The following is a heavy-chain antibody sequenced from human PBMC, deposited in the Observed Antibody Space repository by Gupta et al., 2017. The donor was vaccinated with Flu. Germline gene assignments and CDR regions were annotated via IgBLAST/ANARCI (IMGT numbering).Heavy chain of an antibody. Sequence: EVQLLESGGGLVQPGGSLRLSCAASGFTFSSYAISWVRQAPGKGLEWVSASSGSGGSTYYADSVKGRFTISRDNSKNTLYLQMNSLRAEDTAVYYCAKGRGYCSGGSCYSEVDYWGQGTLVTVSS. J-gene: IGHJ4*02. CDR2: SSGSGGST. CDR3: AKGRGYCSGGSCYSEVDY. D-gene: IGHD2-15*01. V-gene: IGHV3-23*01. CDR1: GFTFSSYA.